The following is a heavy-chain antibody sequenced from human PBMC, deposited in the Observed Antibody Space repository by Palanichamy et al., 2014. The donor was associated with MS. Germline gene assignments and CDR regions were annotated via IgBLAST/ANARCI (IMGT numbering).Heavy chain of an antibody. CDR2: ISYDGSNK. CDR3: ARRRYCSGGSCVTEYYYYGMDV. Sequence: QLVEVWGRAWSSLGRSLRLSCAASGFTFSDHAIHWVRQAQGKGLEWVAVISYDGSNKYYADSVKGRFTISRDNSKNTLYLQMSSLRAEDTAMYYCARRRYCSGGSCVTEYYYYGMDVWGQGTTVTVSS. V-gene: IGHV3-30-3*01. J-gene: IGHJ6*02. D-gene: IGHD2-15*01. CDR1: GFTFSDHA.